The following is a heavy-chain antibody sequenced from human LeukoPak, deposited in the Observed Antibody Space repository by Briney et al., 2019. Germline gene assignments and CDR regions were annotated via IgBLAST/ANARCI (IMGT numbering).Heavy chain of an antibody. Sequence: SETLSLTCTVSGGSISSSSYYWGWIRQPPEKGLEWSGSIYYSGSTYYNPSLKSRVTISVDTSKNQFSLKLSSVTAADTAVYYCARQHYYDSSGYYGGFDYWGQGTLVTVSS. D-gene: IGHD3-22*01. J-gene: IGHJ4*02. CDR2: IYYSGST. CDR3: ARQHYYDSSGYYGGFDY. V-gene: IGHV4-39*07. CDR1: GGSISSSSYY.